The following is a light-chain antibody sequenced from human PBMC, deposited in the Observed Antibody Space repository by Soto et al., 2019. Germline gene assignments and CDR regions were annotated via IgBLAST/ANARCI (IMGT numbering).Light chain of an antibody. CDR1: QSVSSSY. V-gene: IGKV3-20*01. CDR2: GAS. CDR3: QQYGSSLHT. Sequence: EIVLTQSPGTLSLSPGERATLSCRASQSVSSSYLAWYQQKPGQAPRLLIYGASSRATGIPDRFSGCGSGTDFTLTISRLEPEDFAVYYCQQYGSSLHTFGQGTKLEIK. J-gene: IGKJ2*01.